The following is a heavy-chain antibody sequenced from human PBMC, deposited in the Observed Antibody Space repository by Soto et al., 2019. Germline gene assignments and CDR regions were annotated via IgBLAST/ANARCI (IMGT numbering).Heavy chain of an antibody. CDR1: GGSISSGDYY. V-gene: IGHV4-30-4*01. CDR2: IYYSGST. D-gene: IGHD3-22*01. J-gene: IGHJ6*02. CDR3: ARDTSSPAYYYDSSGYWSYYSGMDV. Sequence: SETLSLTCTVSGGSISSGDYYWSWIRQPPGKGLEWIGYIYYSGSTYYNPSLKSRVTISVDTSKNQFSLKLSSVTAADTAVYYCARDTSSPAYYYDSSGYWSYYSGMDVWGQGTTVTVSS.